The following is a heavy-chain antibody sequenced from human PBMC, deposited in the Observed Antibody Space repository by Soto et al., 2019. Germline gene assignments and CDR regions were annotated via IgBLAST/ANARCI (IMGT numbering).Heavy chain of an antibody. CDR3: ARDPPGTHYYYYYGMDV. V-gene: IGHV1-69*06. CDR2: IIPIFGTA. J-gene: IGHJ6*02. CDR1: GGTFSSYA. Sequence: QVQLVQSGAEVKTPGSSVKVSCKASGGTFSSYAISWVRQAPGQGLEWMGGIIPIFGTANYAQKFQGRVTITADKSTSTAYMELSSLRSEDTAVYYCARDPPGTHYYYYYGMDVWGQGTTVTVSS.